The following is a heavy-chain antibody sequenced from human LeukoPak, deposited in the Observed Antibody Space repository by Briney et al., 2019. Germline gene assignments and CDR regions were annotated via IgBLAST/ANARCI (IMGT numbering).Heavy chain of an antibody. D-gene: IGHD1-26*01. V-gene: IGHV4-4*02. CDR1: GASIIGPKW. Sequence: SGTLSLTCTVSGASIIGPKWWNWVRLSPGKGMEWIGEIFHSGSTHYNPSLKSRVTISVDTSKNQFSLILTSVTDADTAVYYCARGGSYLSAFDIWGQGTMVTVSS. CDR3: ARGGSYLSAFDI. CDR2: IFHSGST. J-gene: IGHJ3*02.